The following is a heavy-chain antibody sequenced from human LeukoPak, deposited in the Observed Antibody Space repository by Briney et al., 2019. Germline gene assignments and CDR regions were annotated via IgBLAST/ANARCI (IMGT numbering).Heavy chain of an antibody. J-gene: IGHJ4*02. Sequence: AGGSLRLSCAASGFTFGSPWMHWARQLPGKGLVWVSRISPTGSTTSYADSVKGRFTVSRDNAKNTLYLQVNNLRAEDTAVYYCARGPNSNWSGLDFWGQGTLLTVSS. D-gene: IGHD6-6*01. V-gene: IGHV3-74*01. CDR1: GFTFGSPW. CDR3: ARGPNSNWSGLDF. CDR2: ISPTGSTT.